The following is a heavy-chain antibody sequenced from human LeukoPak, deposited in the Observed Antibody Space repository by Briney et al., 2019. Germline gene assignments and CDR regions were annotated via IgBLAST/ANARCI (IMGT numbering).Heavy chain of an antibody. Sequence: SSVKVSCKASGGIFSSYTMTWVRQAPGQGLEWMGEIIPIFGTTANYAKKFQGRVTIIADESTSTVYMELISLRSEDTALYYCGRRGDGGRGGLSPFDIWGQGTMITVSS. D-gene: IGHD3-10*01. V-gene: IGHV1-69*13. CDR3: GRRGDGGRGGLSPFDI. J-gene: IGHJ3*02. CDR2: IIPIFGTTA. CDR1: GGIFSSYT.